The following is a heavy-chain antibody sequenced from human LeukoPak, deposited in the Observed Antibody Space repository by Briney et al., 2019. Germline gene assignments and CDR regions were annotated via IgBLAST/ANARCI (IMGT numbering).Heavy chain of an antibody. Sequence: ASVKVSCKASGYTFTGYYMHWVRQAPGQGLEWMGWINPNSGGTNYAQKFQGRVTMTRDTSISTAYMELSRLRSDDTAVYYCAREYCSSTSCYGEPNKWFDPWGQGTLVTVSS. CDR2: INPNSGGT. CDR3: AREYCSSTSCYGEPNKWFDP. J-gene: IGHJ5*02. V-gene: IGHV1-2*02. CDR1: GYTFTGYY. D-gene: IGHD2-2*01.